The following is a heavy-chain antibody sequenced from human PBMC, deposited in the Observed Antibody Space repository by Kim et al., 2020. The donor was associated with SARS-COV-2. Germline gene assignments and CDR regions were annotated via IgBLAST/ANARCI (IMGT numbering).Heavy chain of an antibody. Sequence: SETLSLTCTVSGGSISTYYWSWIRQPPGKGLEWIGYIYNSGSTNYNPSLKSRVTISVDTSKNQFSLKLSSVTAADTAVYYCARDVRYGGWFDPWGQGTLVTVSS. CDR1: GGSISTYY. CDR3: ARDVRYGGWFDP. D-gene: IGHD5-18*01. CDR2: IYNSGST. J-gene: IGHJ5*02. V-gene: IGHV4-59*01.